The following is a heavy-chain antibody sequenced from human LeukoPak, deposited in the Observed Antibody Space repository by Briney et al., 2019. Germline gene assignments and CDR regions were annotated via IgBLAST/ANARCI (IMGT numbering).Heavy chain of an antibody. V-gene: IGHV3-30*04. CDR2: ILYDGSNK. CDR1: GFTFSSYA. D-gene: IGHD4-17*01. CDR3: ARDDNGDPDAFDI. J-gene: IGHJ3*02. Sequence: GGSLRLSCAASGFTFSSYAMHRVRQAPGKGLEWVAVILYDGSNKYYADSVKGRFTISRDNSKNTLYLQMNSLRAEDTAVYYCARDDNGDPDAFDIWGQGTMVTVSS.